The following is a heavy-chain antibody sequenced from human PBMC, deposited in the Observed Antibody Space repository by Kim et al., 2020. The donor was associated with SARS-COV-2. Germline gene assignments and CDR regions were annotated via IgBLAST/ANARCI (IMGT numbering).Heavy chain of an antibody. CDR3: ATAGLGSSPWESWFDP. Sequence: ASVKVSCKVSGYTLTELSMHWVRQAPGKGLEWMGGFDPEDGETIYAQKFQGRVTMTEDTSTDTAYMELSSLRSEDTAVYYCATAGLGSSPWESWFDPWGQGTLVTVSS. CDR1: GYTLTELS. D-gene: IGHD6-13*01. J-gene: IGHJ5*02. CDR2: FDPEDGET. V-gene: IGHV1-24*01.